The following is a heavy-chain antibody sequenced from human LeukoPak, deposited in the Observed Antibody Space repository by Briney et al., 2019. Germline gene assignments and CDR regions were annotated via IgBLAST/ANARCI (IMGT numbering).Heavy chain of an antibody. D-gene: IGHD4-17*01. Sequence: ASVKVSCKSSGSTFNNYAMNWVRQAPGQGLEWMGWINTNTGNPTYAQGFTGRFVFSSDTSVRTAYLQIGSLKAEDTAVYYCARSNNDGDYLGVGFDYWGQGTLVTVSS. V-gene: IGHV7-4-1*01. CDR1: GSTFNNYA. CDR2: INTNTGNP. J-gene: IGHJ4*02. CDR3: ARSNNDGDYLGVGFDY.